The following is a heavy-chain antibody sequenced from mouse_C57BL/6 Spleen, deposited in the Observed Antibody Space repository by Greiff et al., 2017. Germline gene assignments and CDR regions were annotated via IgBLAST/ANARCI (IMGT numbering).Heavy chain of an antibody. CDR1: GFTFSSYA. CDR3: ARDGLWDYDAWCAY. J-gene: IGHJ3*01. V-gene: IGHV5-4*01. D-gene: IGHD2-4*01. Sequence: DVKLVESGGGLVKPGGSLKLSCAASGFTFSSYAMSWVRQTPEKRLEWVATISDGGSYTYYPDNVKGRFTISRDNAKNNLYLQMSHLKSEDTAMYYCARDGLWDYDAWCAYRGEGSLVTVSA. CDR2: ISDGGSYT.